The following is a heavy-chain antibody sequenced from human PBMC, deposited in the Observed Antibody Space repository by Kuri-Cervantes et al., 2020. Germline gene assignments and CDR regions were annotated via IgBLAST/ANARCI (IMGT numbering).Heavy chain of an antibody. Sequence: SETLSLICAVYGGSFTTYYQWTWIRQPPGKGPEWIGEINESGTIDYNPSLKSRVTISTDMSKNQFSLKLSAVTAADTAMYYCRGRFYYGPGIHALLLGDYWGRGTLVTVSS. V-gene: IGHV4-34*03. D-gene: IGHD3-10*01. CDR3: RGRFYYGPGIHALLLGDY. CDR2: INESGTI. CDR1: GGSFTTYY. J-gene: IGHJ4*02.